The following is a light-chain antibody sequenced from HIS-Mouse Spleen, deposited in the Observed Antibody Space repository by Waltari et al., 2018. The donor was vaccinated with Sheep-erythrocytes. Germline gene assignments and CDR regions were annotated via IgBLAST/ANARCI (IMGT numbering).Light chain of an antibody. V-gene: IGLV2-11*01. Sequence: SALTQPRSVSGSPGQSVTISCTGTSSDVGGYNYVSWYQQNPGKAPKLMIYDVSKRPSGVPDRFSGSKSGNTASLTISGLQAEDEADYYCCSYAGSYTFWVFGGGTKLTVL. J-gene: IGLJ3*02. CDR2: DVS. CDR1: SSDVGGYNY. CDR3: CSYAGSYTFWV.